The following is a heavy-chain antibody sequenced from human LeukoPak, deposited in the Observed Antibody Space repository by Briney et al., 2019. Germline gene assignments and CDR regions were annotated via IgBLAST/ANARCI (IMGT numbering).Heavy chain of an antibody. CDR2: ISGSGGST. CDR3: AKVSAYYYYYAMDV. J-gene: IGHJ6*02. V-gene: IGHV3-23*01. CDR1: GFTFSSYA. Sequence: PGGSLGLSCAASGFTFSSYAMSWVRQAPGKGLEWVSAISGSGGSTYYADSVKGRFTISRDNSKNTLYLQMNSLRAEDTALYYCAKVSAYYYYYAMDVWGQGTTVTVSS.